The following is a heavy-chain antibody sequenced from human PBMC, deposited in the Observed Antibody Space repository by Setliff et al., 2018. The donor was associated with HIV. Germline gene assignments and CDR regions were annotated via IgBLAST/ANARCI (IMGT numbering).Heavy chain of an antibody. J-gene: IGHJ3*02. V-gene: IGHV4-61*09. CDR1: GGSINSGSYY. Sequence: SETLSLTCTVSGGSINSGSYYWSWIRQPAGKGLEWIGHIYTSGSTNYNPSLKSRVTISVDTSTTQFSLRLNSLTATDTALYYCARASVGATGLYAFDIWGQGTVVTVSS. CDR2: IYTSGST. CDR3: ARASVGATGLYAFDI. D-gene: IGHD1-26*01.